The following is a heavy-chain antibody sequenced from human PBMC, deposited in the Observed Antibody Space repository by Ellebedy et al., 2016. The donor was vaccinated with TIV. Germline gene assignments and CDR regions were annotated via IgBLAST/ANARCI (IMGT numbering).Heavy chain of an antibody. V-gene: IGHV1-18*01. CDR3: ARDPRFRIAAAVRWFDP. CDR1: GYTFTSYG. J-gene: IGHJ5*02. Sequence: AASVKVSCKASGYTFTSYGISWVRQAPGQGLEWMGWISAYNGNTNYAQKLQGRVTMTTNNSTSTAYMELRSLRSDDTAVYYCARDPRFRIAAAVRWFDPWGQGTLVTVSS. D-gene: IGHD6-13*01. CDR2: ISAYNGNT.